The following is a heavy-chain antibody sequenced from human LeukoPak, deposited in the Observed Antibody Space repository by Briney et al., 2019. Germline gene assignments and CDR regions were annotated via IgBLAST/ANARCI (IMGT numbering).Heavy chain of an antibody. V-gene: IGHV3-74*01. CDR2: INSDGSST. CDR3: ARVLFSSSWYFDY. J-gene: IGHJ4*02. D-gene: IGHD6-13*01. CDR1: GFTFSSYW. Sequence: GGSLRLSCAASGFTFSSYWMHWVRQAPGKGLVWVSRINSDGSSTSYADSVKGRFTTSRDNAKNTLYLQMNSLRAEDTAVYYCARVLFSSSWYFDYWGQGTLVTVSS.